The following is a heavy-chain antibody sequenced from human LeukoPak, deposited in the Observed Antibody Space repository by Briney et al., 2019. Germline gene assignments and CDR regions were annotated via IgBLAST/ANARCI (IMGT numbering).Heavy chain of an antibody. CDR2: INQNGSEK. CDR1: GFTFSSYW. V-gene: IGHV3-7*01. CDR3: ANTGPHYYGSGSYSY. J-gene: IGHJ4*02. D-gene: IGHD3-10*01. Sequence: GGSLTLSCPAAGFTFSSYWMSWVRQAPGKWLEWVANINQNGSEKYYVDSVKGRFAISRDNDKNSLYLQMNSLRAEDTAVYYCANTGPHYYGSGSYSYWGQGTLVTVSS.